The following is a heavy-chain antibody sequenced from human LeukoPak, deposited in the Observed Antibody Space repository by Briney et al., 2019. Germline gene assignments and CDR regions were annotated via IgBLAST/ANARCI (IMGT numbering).Heavy chain of an antibody. CDR1: GFSFSGYW. Sequence: GGSLRLSCAPSGFSFSGYWMNWVRQARGKGLKGVANIKQDESEKYYVDSVKGRFTIPRDNAKNSLYLQMNSLRAEDTAVYYCSRSKRDYDFWSHSYYYYMDVWGRGTTVTVSS. D-gene: IGHD3-3*01. J-gene: IGHJ6*03. V-gene: IGHV3-7*01. CDR3: SRSKRDYDFWSHSYYYYMDV. CDR2: IKQDESEK.